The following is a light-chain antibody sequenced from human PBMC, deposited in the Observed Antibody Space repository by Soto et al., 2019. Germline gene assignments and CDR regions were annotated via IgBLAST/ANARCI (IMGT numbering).Light chain of an antibody. Sequence: QLVLTQPASVSGSPGQSIAISCTGTSSDVGAYNYVSWYQQYPGKAPKLMIYDVSNRPSGVSNRFSGSKSGNTASLTISGLQAEDEADYYCSSYVSGRIFVFGTGTKLTVL. J-gene: IGLJ1*01. CDR2: DVS. CDR3: SSYVSGRIFV. CDR1: SSDVGAYNY. V-gene: IGLV2-14*01.